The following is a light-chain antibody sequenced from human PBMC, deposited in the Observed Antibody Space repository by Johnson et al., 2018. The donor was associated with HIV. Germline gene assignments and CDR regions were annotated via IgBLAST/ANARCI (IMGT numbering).Light chain of an antibody. Sequence: QSALTQPHSASGTPGQRVTISCSGSSSNIGSNTVNWYQQLPGTAPKLLIYDNNKRPSGIPDRFSGSKSGATATLGITGLQTGDEADYYCGIWDASLSPLYVFGTGTTITVL. V-gene: IGLV1-51*01. J-gene: IGLJ1*01. CDR3: GIWDASLSPLYV. CDR2: DNN. CDR1: SSNIGSNT.